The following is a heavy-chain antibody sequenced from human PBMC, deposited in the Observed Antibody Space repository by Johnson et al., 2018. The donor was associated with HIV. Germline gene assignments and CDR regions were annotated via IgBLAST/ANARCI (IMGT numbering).Heavy chain of an antibody. CDR2: ISYDGSNK. V-gene: IGHV3-30*03. J-gene: IGHJ3*02. CDR3: ARSLPYSSSVGFDI. CDR1: GFTFSSYG. Sequence: QVQLVESGGGVVQPGRSLRLSCAASGFTFSSYGMHWVRQAPGKGLEWVAVISYDGSNKYYADSVKGRFTIYRDNFKNTLYLQMNSLRAEDTAVYYCARSLPYSSSVGFDIWGQGTMVTVSS. D-gene: IGHD6-6*01.